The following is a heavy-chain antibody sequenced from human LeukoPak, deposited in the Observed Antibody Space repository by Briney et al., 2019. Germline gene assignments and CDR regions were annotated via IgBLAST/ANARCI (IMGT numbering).Heavy chain of an antibody. V-gene: IGHV4-34*01. CDR3: AVVVAAIGLVY. Sequence: KPSETLSLTCAVYGGSFSGYYWSWIRQPPGKGLEWIGEINHSGSTNYNPSLKSRVTISVDTSKNQFSLKLSSVTAADTAVYYCAVVVAAIGLVYWGQGTLVTVSS. J-gene: IGHJ4*02. D-gene: IGHD2-15*01. CDR2: INHSGST. CDR1: GGSFSGYY.